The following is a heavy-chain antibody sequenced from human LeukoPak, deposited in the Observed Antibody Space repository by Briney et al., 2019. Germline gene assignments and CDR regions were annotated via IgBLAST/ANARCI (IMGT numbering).Heavy chain of an antibody. D-gene: IGHD4-23*01. CDR2: IYYSGSA. J-gene: IGHJ3*02. Sequence: SETLSLTCTVSGSSISSYYWSWIRQPPGKGLEWIGYIYYSGSANYNPSLKSRVTISVDTSKNQFSLKLSSVTAADTAVYYCARDPAVYGGNPLDAFDIWGQGTMVTVSS. V-gene: IGHV4-59*01. CDR1: GSSISSYY. CDR3: ARDPAVYGGNPLDAFDI.